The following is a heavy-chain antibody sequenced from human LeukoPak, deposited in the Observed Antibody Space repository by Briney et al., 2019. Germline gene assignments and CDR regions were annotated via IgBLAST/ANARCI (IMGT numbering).Heavy chain of an antibody. CDR3: ARVGLGYCSGGSCSAEYFQH. CDR2: ISSPSSNR. D-gene: IGHD2-15*01. CDR1: GFTFSDYY. V-gene: IGHV3-11*05. Sequence: GGSLRLSCAASGFTFSDYYMTWIRYAPGKGLEWVSYISSPSSNRNYADSVKGRFTISRDNAKNSLYLQTNSLRAEDTAVYYCARVGLGYCSGGSCSAEYFQHWGQGTLVTVSS. J-gene: IGHJ1*01.